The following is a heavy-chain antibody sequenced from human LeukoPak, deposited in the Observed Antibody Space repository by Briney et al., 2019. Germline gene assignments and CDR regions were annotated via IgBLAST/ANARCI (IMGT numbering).Heavy chain of an antibody. V-gene: IGHV4-4*09. CDR2: IFPSGSA. Sequence: SETLSLTCTVSGGSISSYYWSWIRQSPVKGLEWIGYIFPSGSAFYNPSLESRVTISVDTSKNQFSLKLSSVTAADTAVYYCARVSSRGLLWFGGSYMDVWGKGTTVTVSS. D-gene: IGHD3-10*01. J-gene: IGHJ6*03. CDR1: GGSISSYY. CDR3: ARVSSRGLLWFGGSYMDV.